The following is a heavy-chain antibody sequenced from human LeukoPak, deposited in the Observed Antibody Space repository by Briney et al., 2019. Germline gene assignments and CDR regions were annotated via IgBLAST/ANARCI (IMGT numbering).Heavy chain of an antibody. Sequence: PSETLSLTCSVSGGSITNYYWSWIRQPPGKGLEWIAYFHFSGSTNIHPSLKSRVTMSLDTSKHHFSLDLTSVTAADTAVYYCARTYCGGDCFLGNWYFDLWGRGTLITVSS. D-gene: IGHD2-21*02. CDR2: FHFSGST. CDR3: ARTYCGGDCFLGNWYFDL. J-gene: IGHJ2*01. V-gene: IGHV4-4*09. CDR1: GGSITNYY.